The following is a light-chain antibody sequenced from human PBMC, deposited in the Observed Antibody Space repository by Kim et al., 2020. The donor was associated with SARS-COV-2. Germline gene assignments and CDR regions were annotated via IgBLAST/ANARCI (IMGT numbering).Light chain of an antibody. CDR1: QSISSW. J-gene: IGKJ5*01. CDR2: KAS. CDR3: QQYDSYPIT. V-gene: IGKV1-5*03. Sequence: DIQMTQSPSTLSASVGDRVTITCRASQSISSWLAWYQQKAGKAPKLLIYKASSLESGVLSRFSGSGSGTEFTLTISSLQPEDFATYYCQQYDSYPITFGQGTRLEIK.